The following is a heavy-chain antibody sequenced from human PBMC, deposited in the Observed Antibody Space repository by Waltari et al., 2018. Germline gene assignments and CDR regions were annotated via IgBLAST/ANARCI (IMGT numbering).Heavy chain of an antibody. CDR2: ISWDGGST. D-gene: IGHD5-12*01. V-gene: IGHV3-43D*04. J-gene: IGHJ6*02. Sequence: EVQLVESGGVVVQPGGSLRLSCAASGFTFDDYAMHWVRQAPGKGLEWVSLISWDGGSTYYADSVKGRFTISRDNSKNSLYLQMNSLRAEDTALYYCAKERRFSGYSGYGPYYYYGMDVWGQGTTVTVSS. CDR1: GFTFDDYA. CDR3: AKERRFSGYSGYGPYYYYGMDV.